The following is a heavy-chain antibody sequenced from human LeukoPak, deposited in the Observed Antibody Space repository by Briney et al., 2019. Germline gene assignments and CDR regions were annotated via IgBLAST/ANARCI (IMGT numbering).Heavy chain of an antibody. CDR2: ISAYNGNT. CDR1: GYTFTSYY. J-gene: IGHJ5*02. Sequence: ASVKVSCKASGYTFTSYYMHWVRQAPGQGLEWMGWISAYNGNTNYEHNLQGRVTMTTDTSTSTAYMELRSLKSDDTAVYYCARGSVSPGNWFDPWGQGTLVTVSS. V-gene: IGHV1-18*04. D-gene: IGHD2-15*01. CDR3: ARGSVSPGNWFDP.